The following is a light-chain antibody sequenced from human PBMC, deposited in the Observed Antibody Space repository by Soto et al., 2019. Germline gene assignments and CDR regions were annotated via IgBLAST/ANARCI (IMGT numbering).Light chain of an antibody. CDR2: KAS. CDR1: QTISSW. V-gene: IGKV1-5*03. CDR3: QHYNSYSEA. J-gene: IGKJ1*01. Sequence: DIQMTQSPSTLSGSVGDRVSITCRAGQTISSWFSWYQQKPGKAPKLLIYKASTLKSGVPSRFSGSGSGTEFTLTISSLQPDDFATYYCQHYNSYSEAFGQGTKVDIK.